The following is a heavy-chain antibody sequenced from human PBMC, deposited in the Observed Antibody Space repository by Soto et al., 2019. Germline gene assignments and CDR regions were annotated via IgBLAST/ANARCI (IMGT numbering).Heavy chain of an antibody. CDR2: INPNSGGT. J-gene: IGHJ4*02. CDR3: AREARDSSGYYFGTFDY. V-gene: IGHV1-2*02. CDR1: GYTFTGYY. D-gene: IGHD3-22*01. Sequence: ASVKVSCKASGYTFTGYYMHWVRQAPGQGLEWVGWINPNSGGTNYAQKFQGRVTMTRDTSISTAYMELSRLRSDDTAVYYCAREARDSSGYYFGTFDYWGQGTLVTVSS.